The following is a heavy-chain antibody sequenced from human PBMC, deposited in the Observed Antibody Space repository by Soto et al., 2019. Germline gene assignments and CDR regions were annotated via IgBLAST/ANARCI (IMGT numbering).Heavy chain of an antibody. J-gene: IGHJ6*02. Sequence: SETLSLTCAVSGGSISSSNWWSWVRQPPGKGLEWIGEIYHSGSTNYNPSLKSRVTISVDKSKNQFSLKLSSVTAADTAVYYCASAYGERTYYYGMDVWGQGTTVTVS. V-gene: IGHV4-4*02. D-gene: IGHD4-17*01. CDR3: ASAYGERTYYYGMDV. CDR1: GGSISSSNW. CDR2: IYHSGST.